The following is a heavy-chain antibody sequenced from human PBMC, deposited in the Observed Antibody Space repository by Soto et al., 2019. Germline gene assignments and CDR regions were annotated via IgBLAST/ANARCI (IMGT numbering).Heavy chain of an antibody. CDR1: GYTFTSYG. CDR2: ISAYNGNT. J-gene: IGHJ4*02. D-gene: IGHD2-15*01. V-gene: IGHV1-18*01. CDR3: ATEARVVVVVAATPFYSY. Sequence: ASVKVSCKASGYTFTSYGISWVRQAPGQGLEWMGWISAYNGNTNYAQKLQGRVTMTTDTSTDTAYMELSSLRSEDTAVYYCATEARVVVVVAATPFYSYWGQGTLVTVSS.